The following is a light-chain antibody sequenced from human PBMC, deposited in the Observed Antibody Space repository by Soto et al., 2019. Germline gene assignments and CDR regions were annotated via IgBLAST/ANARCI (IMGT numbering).Light chain of an antibody. Sequence: EIVLTQSPGTLSLSPGARATLSCRATQSVSSSYLAWYQQKPGQAPRLLIYAASSRATVIPDRFSGSGSGTDFTLTISRLEPEDFAVYYCQQYGSSPNTFGQGTKLEIK. CDR1: QSVSSSY. CDR2: AAS. V-gene: IGKV3-20*01. CDR3: QQYGSSPNT. J-gene: IGKJ2*01.